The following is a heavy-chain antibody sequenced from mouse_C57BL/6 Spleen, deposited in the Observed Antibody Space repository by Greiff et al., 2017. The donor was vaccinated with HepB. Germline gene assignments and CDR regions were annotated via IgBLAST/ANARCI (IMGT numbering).Heavy chain of an antibody. D-gene: IGHD1-1*01. V-gene: IGHV14-2*01. Sequence: VHVKQSGAELVKPGASVKLSCTASGFNIKDYYMHWVKQRTEQGLEWIGRIDPEDGETKYAPKFQGKATITADTSSNTAYLQLSSLTSEDTAVYYCAREGITTVVEDAMDYWGQGTSVTVSS. J-gene: IGHJ4*01. CDR2: IDPEDGET. CDR1: GFNIKDYY. CDR3: AREGITTVVEDAMDY.